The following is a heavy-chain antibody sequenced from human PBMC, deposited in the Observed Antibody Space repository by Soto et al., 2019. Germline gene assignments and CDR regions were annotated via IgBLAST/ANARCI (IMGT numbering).Heavy chain of an antibody. Sequence: SETLSLTCAVYGGSFSGCYWSWIRQPPGKGLGWIGEINHSGSTNDNASLKSRVTISVDTSKNQFSLKLSSVTAAVTAVYSCASFQLRYYYDMDVWGQGTTVTVSS. D-gene: IGHD3-10*01. CDR3: ASFQLRYYYDMDV. CDR1: GGSFSGCY. V-gene: IGHV4-34*01. J-gene: IGHJ6*02. CDR2: INHSGST.